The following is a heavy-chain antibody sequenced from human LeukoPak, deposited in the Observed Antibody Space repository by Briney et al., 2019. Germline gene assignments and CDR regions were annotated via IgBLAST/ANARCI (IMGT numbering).Heavy chain of an antibody. V-gene: IGHV1-46*01. Sequence: GASVRVSCKASGYTFTGYYMHWVRQAPGQGLEWMGIINPSGGSTSYAQKFQGRVTMTRDTSTSTVYMELSSLRSEDTAVYYCARDLAVTTGLDYWDQGTLVTVSS. CDR3: ARDLAVTTGLDY. CDR2: INPSGGST. D-gene: IGHD4-17*01. J-gene: IGHJ4*02. CDR1: GYTFTGYY.